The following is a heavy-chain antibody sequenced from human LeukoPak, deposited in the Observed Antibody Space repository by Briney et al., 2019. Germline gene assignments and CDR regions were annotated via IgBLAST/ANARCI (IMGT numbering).Heavy chain of an antibody. J-gene: IGHJ6*04. Sequence: SETLSLTCTVSGGSVSSGSYYWSWIRQPPGKGLEWIGYIYYSGSTNYNPSLKSRVTISVDTSKNQFSLKLSSVTAADTAVYYCARDLGRSDGMDVWGKGTTATVSS. CDR3: ARDLGRSDGMDV. CDR2: IYYSGST. CDR1: GGSVSSGSYY. V-gene: IGHV4-61*01. D-gene: IGHD3-16*01.